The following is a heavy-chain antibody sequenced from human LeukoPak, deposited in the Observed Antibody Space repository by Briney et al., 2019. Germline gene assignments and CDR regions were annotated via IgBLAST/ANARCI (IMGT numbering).Heavy chain of an antibody. CDR3: AKDPDRYSSSWYFDY. D-gene: IGHD6-13*01. CDR1: GFTFSSYG. J-gene: IGHJ4*02. V-gene: IGHV3-30*18. CDR2: ISYDGSNK. Sequence: GRSLRLSCAASGFTFSSYGMHWVCQAPGKGLEWVAVISYDGSNKYYADSVKGRFTISRDNSKNTLYLQMNSLRAEDTAVYYCAKDPDRYSSSWYFDYWGQGTLVTVSS.